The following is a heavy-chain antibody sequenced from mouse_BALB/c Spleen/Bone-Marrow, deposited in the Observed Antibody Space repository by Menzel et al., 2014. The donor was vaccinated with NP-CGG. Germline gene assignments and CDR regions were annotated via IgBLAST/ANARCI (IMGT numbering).Heavy chain of an antibody. J-gene: IGHJ3*01. Sequence: EVKLQESGGGLVQPGGSLKLSCAASGFDFSRYWMSWVRQAPGKGLEWIGEINPDSSTINYTPSLKDKFIISRDNAKNPLYLQMRKVRFEDTALYYRARGTSNWFAYWGQGTLVTVSA. CDR3: ARGTSNWFAY. D-gene: IGHD3-3*01. CDR1: GFDFSRYW. V-gene: IGHV4-1*02. CDR2: INPDSSTI.